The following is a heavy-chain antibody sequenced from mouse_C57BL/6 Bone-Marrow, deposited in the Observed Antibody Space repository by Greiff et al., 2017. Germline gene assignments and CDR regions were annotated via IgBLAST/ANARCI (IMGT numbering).Heavy chain of an antibody. CDR3: ARSYSKGYFDV. V-gene: IGHV3-8*01. Sequence: EVQLVESGPGLAKPSQSLSLTCSVTGYSITSDYWNWIRKFPGNKLEYIGYISSSGSTYYNPSRKSRISITRDTYKNQNYLQMNSVTTEDTATYYCARSYSKGYFDVWGTGTTVTVSS. J-gene: IGHJ1*03. CDR2: ISSSGST. D-gene: IGHD2-5*01. CDR1: GYSITSDY.